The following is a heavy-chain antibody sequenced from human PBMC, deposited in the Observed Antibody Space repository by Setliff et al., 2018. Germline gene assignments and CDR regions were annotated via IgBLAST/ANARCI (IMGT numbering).Heavy chain of an antibody. D-gene: IGHD3-10*01. CDR2: IYYSGST. CDR1: GGSISSGGYY. CDR3: ARRPWPADLWFGELSPQYYFDY. J-gene: IGHJ4*02. Sequence: PSETLSLTCTVSGGSISSGGYYWSWIRQHPGKGLEWIGYIYYSGSTYYNPSLKSRVTISVDTSKNQFSLKLSSVTAADTALYYCARRPWPADLWFGELSPQYYFDYWGQGNLVTVSS. V-gene: IGHV4-31*03.